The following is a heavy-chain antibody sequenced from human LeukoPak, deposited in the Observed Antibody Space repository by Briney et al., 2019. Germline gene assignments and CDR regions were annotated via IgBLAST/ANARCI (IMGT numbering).Heavy chain of an antibody. J-gene: IGHJ6*03. Sequence: PSETLSLTSTVSAGSITIDYWSWIRPPPVKGRERIGYIYTIGSTNYNPSLKSRVTMSVYTSKNQFSRNLSSLTASDPAVYYCARGARTTWDYYYYMDVWGKGTTVTVSS. CDR2: IYTIGST. D-gene: IGHD1-7*01. CDR3: ARGARTTWDYYYYMDV. CDR1: AGSITIDY. V-gene: IGHV4-4*09.